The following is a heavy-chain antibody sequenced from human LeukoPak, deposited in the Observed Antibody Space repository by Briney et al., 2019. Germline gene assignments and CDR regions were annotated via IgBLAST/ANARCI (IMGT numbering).Heavy chain of an antibody. J-gene: IGHJ4*02. CDR2: IRYDGSNK. CDR1: GFTFSSYG. CDR3: AKGGSYDHYFDY. D-gene: IGHD1-26*01. V-gene: IGHV3-30*02. Sequence: GGSLRLSCAASGFTFSSYGMHWVRQAPGKGLEWVVFIRYDGSNKYYADSVKGRFTISRDNSKNTLYLQMNSLRAEDTAVYYCAKGGSYDHYFDYWGQGTLVTVSS.